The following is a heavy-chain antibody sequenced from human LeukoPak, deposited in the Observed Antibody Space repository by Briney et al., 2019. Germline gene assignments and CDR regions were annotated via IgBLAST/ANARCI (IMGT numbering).Heavy chain of an antibody. CDR2: ISSSGSTI. V-gene: IGHV3-48*03. CDR1: AFTFSSYE. D-gene: IGHD5-18*01. Sequence: PGGSLRLSCAASAFTFSSYEMNWVRQAPGKGLEWVSYISSSGSTIYYADSVKGRFTISRDNAKNSLYLQMNSLRAEDTAVYYRGGVGIHLLGAFDIWGQGTMVTVSS. J-gene: IGHJ3*02. CDR3: GGVGIHLLGAFDI.